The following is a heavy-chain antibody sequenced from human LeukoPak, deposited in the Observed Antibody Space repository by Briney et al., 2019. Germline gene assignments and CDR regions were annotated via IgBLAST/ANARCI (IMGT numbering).Heavy chain of an antibody. CDR3: ARGYYYDSSGYKEGFDY. CDR1: GYSISSGYY. D-gene: IGHD3-22*01. CDR2: IYHSGST. V-gene: IGHV4-38-2*02. J-gene: IGHJ4*02. Sequence: SETLSLTCTVSGYSISSGYYWGWIRQPPGKGLEWIGSIYHSGSTYYNPSLKSRVTISVDTSKNLFSLKLSSVTAADTAVYYCARGYYYDSSGYKEGFDYWGQGTLVTVSS.